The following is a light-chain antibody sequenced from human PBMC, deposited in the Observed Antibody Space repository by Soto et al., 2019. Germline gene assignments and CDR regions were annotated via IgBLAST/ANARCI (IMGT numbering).Light chain of an antibody. J-gene: IGLJ1*01. CDR1: SGSVSTSYY. CDR3: VLYMGSGISYV. CDR2: STN. Sequence: QTVVTQEPSFSVSPGGTVTLTCGLSSGSVSTSYYPSWYQQTPGQAPRTLIYSTNTRSSGVPDRFSGSILGNKAALTITGAQADDESDYYCVLYMGSGISYVFGTGTKLTVL. V-gene: IGLV8-61*01.